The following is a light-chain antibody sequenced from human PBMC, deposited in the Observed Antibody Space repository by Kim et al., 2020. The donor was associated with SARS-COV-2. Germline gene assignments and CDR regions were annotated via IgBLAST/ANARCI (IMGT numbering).Light chain of an antibody. CDR1: LNVDMR. V-gene: IGKV3-11*01. CDR2: DVS. Sequence: AGKIATLSCRAPLNVDMRLAWFEQKPGQPTSLLIYDVSNRAPGVPARFSGSGYVTDFTLTISSLEAEDFAVYYCQQRAHWPRTFGQGTRLEIK. J-gene: IGKJ5*01. CDR3: QQRAHWPRT.